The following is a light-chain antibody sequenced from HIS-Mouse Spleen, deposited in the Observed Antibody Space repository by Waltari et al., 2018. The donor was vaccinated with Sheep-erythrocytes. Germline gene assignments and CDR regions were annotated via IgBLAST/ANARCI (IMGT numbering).Light chain of an antibody. CDR1: SSDVVGFNY. J-gene: IGLJ1*01. Sequence: QSALTQPRSVSGSPGQSVTISCPGTSSDVVGFNYVPWYQQHPGKAPKLMIYDVSKRPSGVPDRFSGSKSGNTASLTISGLQAEDEADYYCCSYAGSYNHVFATGTKVTVL. CDR3: CSYAGSYNHV. CDR2: DVS. V-gene: IGLV2-11*01.